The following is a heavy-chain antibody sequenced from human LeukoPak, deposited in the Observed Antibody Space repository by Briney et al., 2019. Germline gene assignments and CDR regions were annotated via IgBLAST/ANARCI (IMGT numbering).Heavy chain of an antibody. Sequence: QSGGSLRLSCAASGFTFSSYAMSWVRQAPGKGLEWVSAISGSGGSTYYADSVKGRFTISRDNSKNTLYLQMNSLRAEDTAVYYCTKVERPWLVMANWFDPWGQGTLVTVSS. J-gene: IGHJ5*02. CDR3: TKVERPWLVMANWFDP. D-gene: IGHD6-19*01. CDR1: GFTFSSYA. V-gene: IGHV3-23*01. CDR2: ISGSGGST.